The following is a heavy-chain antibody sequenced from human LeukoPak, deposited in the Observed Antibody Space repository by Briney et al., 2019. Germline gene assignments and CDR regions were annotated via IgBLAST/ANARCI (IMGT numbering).Heavy chain of an antibody. D-gene: IGHD6-19*01. J-gene: IGHJ4*02. CDR1: GLTFSSYW. Sequence: GGSLRLSCAASGLTFSSYWMSWVRQAPGKGLEWVANIKQDGSEKYYVDSVKGRFAISRDNAKNSLHLQMNSLRAEDTAVYYCASLYSSGWYYWGQGTLVTVSS. V-gene: IGHV3-7*01. CDR3: ASLYSSGWYY. CDR2: IKQDGSEK.